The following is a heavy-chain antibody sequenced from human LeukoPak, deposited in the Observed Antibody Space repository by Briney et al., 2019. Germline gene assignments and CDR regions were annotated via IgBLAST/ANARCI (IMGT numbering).Heavy chain of an antibody. CDR2: MNPSGVTT. J-gene: IGHJ3*01. V-gene: IGHV3-23*01. CDR3: AEGRSAVRDTFDF. Sequence: RAGGSLRLSCVASGFTFSSYSMSWVRQAPGKGLEWVSAMNPSGVTTDSAASVRGRFTISRDNSKNTLYLQMSSLRAEDTALYYCAEGRSAVRDTFDFWGQGTVVTVSS. D-gene: IGHD3-10*01. CDR1: GFTFSSYS.